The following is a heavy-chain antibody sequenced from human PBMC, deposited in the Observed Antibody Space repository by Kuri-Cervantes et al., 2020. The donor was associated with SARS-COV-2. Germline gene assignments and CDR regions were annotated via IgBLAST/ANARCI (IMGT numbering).Heavy chain of an antibody. CDR2: IYTGGTT. D-gene: IGHD3-10*01. CDR1: GFLVSSNY. CDR3: AKDLILSSFSITMVRGVIITVFDY. Sequence: GGSLRLSCAASGFLVSSNYMTWVRQAPGKGLEWVSVIYTGGTTRYADSVKGRFTISRDNSKNTLYLQMNSLRAEDTAVYYCAKDLILSSFSITMVRGVIITVFDYWGQGTLVTVSS. J-gene: IGHJ4*02. V-gene: IGHV3-53*01.